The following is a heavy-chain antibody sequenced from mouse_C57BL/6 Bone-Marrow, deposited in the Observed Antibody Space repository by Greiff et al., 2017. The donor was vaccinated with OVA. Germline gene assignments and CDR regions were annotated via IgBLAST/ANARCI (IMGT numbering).Heavy chain of an antibody. D-gene: IGHD4-1*01. J-gene: IGHJ1*03. Sequence: VQLQQSVAELVRPGASVKLSCTASGFNIKNNYMHWVKQRPEQGLEWIGRIDPANGNTKYAPKFQGKATITADTSSNTAYLQLSSLTSEDTAIYYCASNWVYWYFDVWGTGTTVTVSS. CDR1: GFNIKNNY. CDR2: IDPANGNT. CDR3: ASNWVYWYFDV. V-gene: IGHV14-3*01.